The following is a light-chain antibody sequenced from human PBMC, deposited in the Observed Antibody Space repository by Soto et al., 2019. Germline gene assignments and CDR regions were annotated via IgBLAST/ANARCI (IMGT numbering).Light chain of an antibody. CDR2: GNS. CDR3: QSYDSSLSGWV. CDR1: SSNIGAGYD. V-gene: IGLV1-40*01. Sequence: QPVLTQPPSVSGAPGQRVTISCTGSSSNIGAGYDVHWYQQLPGTAPKLLIYGNSNRPSGVPDRFSGSKSGTSASLAITGLHGEDEADYYCQSYDSSLSGWVFGGGTNLTVL. J-gene: IGLJ3*02.